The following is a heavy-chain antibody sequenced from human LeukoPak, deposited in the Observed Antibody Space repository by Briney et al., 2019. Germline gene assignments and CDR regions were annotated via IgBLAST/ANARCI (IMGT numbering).Heavy chain of an antibody. CDR2: IYYSGST. V-gene: IGHV4-39*07. Sequence: SETLSLTCTVSGGSISSSSYYWGWIRQPPGKGLEWIGSIYYSGSTYYNPSLKSRVTISVDTSKNQFSLKLSFVTAADTAVYYCARDRRGLRGYSYGVFDYWGQGTLVTVSS. J-gene: IGHJ4*02. CDR1: GGSISSSSYY. CDR3: ARDRRGLRGYSYGVFDY. D-gene: IGHD5-18*01.